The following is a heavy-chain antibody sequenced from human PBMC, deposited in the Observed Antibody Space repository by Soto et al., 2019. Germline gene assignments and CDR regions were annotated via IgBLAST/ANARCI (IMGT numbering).Heavy chain of an antibody. CDR3: ARGPGGPDGPGEY. J-gene: IGHJ4*02. D-gene: IGHD3-10*01. Sequence: QVQLVQSGAEVKKPGASVKVSCKASGYTFTSYAMHWVRQAPGQRLEWMGWINAGNGNTKYSQKFQGRVTITRDTSASTAYMELSSLRSEVTAVYYCARGPGGPDGPGEYWGQGTLVTVSS. V-gene: IGHV1-3*01. CDR1: GYTFTSYA. CDR2: INAGNGNT.